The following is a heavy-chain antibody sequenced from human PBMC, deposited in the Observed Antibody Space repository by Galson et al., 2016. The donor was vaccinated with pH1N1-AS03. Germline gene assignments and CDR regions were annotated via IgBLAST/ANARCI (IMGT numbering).Heavy chain of an antibody. D-gene: IGHD6-19*01. CDR2: IAYDGSNI. Sequence: LRLSCAASGFIFKNFAMYWVRQAPGKGLEWVAVIAYDGSNIYYADPVKGRFSISRDNSMSTVSLQMNSLRDEDTAVYYCARDGPPQGISVAGSFDFWGQGTLVTVSS. CDR1: GFIFKNFA. CDR3: ARDGPPQGISVAGSFDF. V-gene: IGHV3-30*04. J-gene: IGHJ4*02.